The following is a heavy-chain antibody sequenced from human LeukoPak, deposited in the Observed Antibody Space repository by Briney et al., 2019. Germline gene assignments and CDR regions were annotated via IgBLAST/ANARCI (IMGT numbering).Heavy chain of an antibody. CDR2: ISYDGGSK. CDR1: GFTFSTNG. Sequence: GGSLRLSCAASGFTFSTNGMHWVRQAPGKGLEWVAVISYDGGSKYYADSVKGRFTISRDNSKNTLFLQMNSLRHEDTAMFYCARDANYFGSGMTFNWFDPWGQGTLVTVSS. CDR3: ARDANYFGSGMTFNWFDP. J-gene: IGHJ5*02. D-gene: IGHD3-10*01. V-gene: IGHV3-30*03.